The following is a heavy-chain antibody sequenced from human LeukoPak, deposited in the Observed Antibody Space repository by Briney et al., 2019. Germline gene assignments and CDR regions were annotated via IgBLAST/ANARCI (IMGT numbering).Heavy chain of an antibody. CDR2: TYYRSKWYN. V-gene: IGHV6-1*01. Sequence: SQTLSLTCAISGDSVSSNSAAWNWIRQSPSRGLEWLGRTYYRSKWYNDYAISVKSRVTINPDTSKNQFSLRLNSVTPEDTAVYYCTRFPQEAAEFDYWGQGTLVTVSS. CDR3: TRFPQEAAEFDY. CDR1: GDSVSSNSAA. D-gene: IGHD6-25*01. J-gene: IGHJ4*02.